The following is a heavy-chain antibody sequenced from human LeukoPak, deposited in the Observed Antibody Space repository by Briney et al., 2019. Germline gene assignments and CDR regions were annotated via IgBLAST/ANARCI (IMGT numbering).Heavy chain of an antibody. CDR1: GYTFTGYY. Sequence: ASVKVSCKASGYTFTGYYMHWVRQAPGQGLEWMGWINPNSGGTNYVQKFQGRVTMTRDTSISTAYMELSRLRSDDTAVYYCARGYYDILTGYRAYYFDYWGQGTLVTVSS. J-gene: IGHJ4*02. D-gene: IGHD3-9*01. CDR2: INPNSGGT. CDR3: ARGYYDILTGYRAYYFDY. V-gene: IGHV1-2*02.